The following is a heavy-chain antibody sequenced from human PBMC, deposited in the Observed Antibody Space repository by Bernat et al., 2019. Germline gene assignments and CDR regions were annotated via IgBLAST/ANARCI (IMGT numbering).Heavy chain of an antibody. V-gene: IGHV3-74*01. CDR1: GLNFANYW. J-gene: IGHJ6*02. CDR2: INGDGSI. D-gene: IGHD3-10*01. CDR3: AADTYYGPDI. Sequence: QLVESGGALVQPGGSLRLSCAASGLNFANYWMHWVRQAPGKGLVWVSRINGDGSIFYADSVKGRFTISRDNAKKMLFLQMNSLRVEDTAVYFCAADTYYGPDIWGQGTTVTVSS.